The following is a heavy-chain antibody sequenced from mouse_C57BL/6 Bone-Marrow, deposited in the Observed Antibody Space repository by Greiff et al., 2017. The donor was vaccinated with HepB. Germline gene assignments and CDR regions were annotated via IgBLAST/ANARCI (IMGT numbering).Heavy chain of an antibody. CDR3: ARTPDGYYLAWFAY. CDR2: ISSGSSTI. D-gene: IGHD2-3*01. CDR1: GFTFSDYG. J-gene: IGHJ3*01. V-gene: IGHV5-17*01. Sequence: EVKLQESGGGLVKPGGSLKLSCAASGFTFSDYGMHWVRQAPEKGLEWVAYISSGSSTIYYADTVKGRFTISRDNAKNTLFLQMTSLRSEDTAMYYCARTPDGYYLAWFAYWGQGTLVTVSA.